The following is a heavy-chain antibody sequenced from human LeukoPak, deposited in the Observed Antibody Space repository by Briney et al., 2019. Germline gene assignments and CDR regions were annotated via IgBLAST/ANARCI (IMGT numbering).Heavy chain of an antibody. J-gene: IGHJ4*02. D-gene: IGHD2-21*01. CDR2: ISSSSSYI. CDR3: AKDRDILNEFDY. CDR1: GFTFSSYS. V-gene: IGHV3-21*04. Sequence: PGGSLRLSCAASGFTFSSYSMNWVRQAPGKGLEWVSSISSSSSYIYYADSVKGRFTISRDNAKNSLYLQMNSLRAEDTAVYYCAKDRDILNEFDYWGQGTLVTVSS.